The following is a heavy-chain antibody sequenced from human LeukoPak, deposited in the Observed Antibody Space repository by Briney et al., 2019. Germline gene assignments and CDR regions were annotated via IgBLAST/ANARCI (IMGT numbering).Heavy chain of an antibody. V-gene: IGHV4-61*02. J-gene: IGHJ3*01. CDR2: IYTSGST. CDR1: GGSISSGSYY. CDR3: AREGPARDYGED. D-gene: IGHD4-17*01. Sequence: SETLSLTCTVSGGSISSGSYYWSWIRQPAGKGLEWIGRIYTSGSTNYNPSLKSRVTISVDTSKNQFSLKLSSVTAADTAVYYCAREGPARDYGEDWGQGTMVTVSS.